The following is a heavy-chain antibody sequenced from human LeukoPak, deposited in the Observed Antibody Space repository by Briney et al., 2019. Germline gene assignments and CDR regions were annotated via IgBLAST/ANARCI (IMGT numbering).Heavy chain of an antibody. D-gene: IGHD2-2*01. V-gene: IGHV1-18*01. CDR1: GYTFTSYG. CDR3: ARERTVVVPAAKQTHYYYYYMDV. CDR2: ISAYNGNT. J-gene: IGHJ6*03. Sequence: GASVKVSCKASGYTFTSYGISWVRQAPGQGLEWMGWISAYNGNTNYAQKLQGRVTMTTDTSTSTAYMELRSLRSDDTAVYYCARERTVVVPAAKQTHYYYYYMDVWGKGTTVTVSS.